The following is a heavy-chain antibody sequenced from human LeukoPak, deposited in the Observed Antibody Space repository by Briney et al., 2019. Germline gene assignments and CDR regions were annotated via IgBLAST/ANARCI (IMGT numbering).Heavy chain of an antibody. V-gene: IGHV4-4*07. CDR2: IYPSGST. D-gene: IGHD6-6*01. Sequence: PSETLSLTCTVSGGSISSNYWSWIRQPAGKGLEWIGRIYPSGSTNYNPSLTSRVTMSVDTSKNQFFLKLRSVTAADTAVYYCARDVFKYGSSSPYYYMDVWGKGTTVTVS. J-gene: IGHJ6*03. CDR3: ARDVFKYGSSSPYYYMDV. CDR1: GGSISSNY.